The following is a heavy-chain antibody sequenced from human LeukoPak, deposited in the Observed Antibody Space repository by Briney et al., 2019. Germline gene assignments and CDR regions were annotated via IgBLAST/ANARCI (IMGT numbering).Heavy chain of an antibody. D-gene: IGHD3-10*01. CDR2: IKHDGSEA. J-gene: IGHJ4*02. V-gene: IGHV3-7*04. CDR3: TRDALFGSGRTHLDF. Sequence: GGSLRLSCAASEFTFNRYWMSWVRQAPGKGLEWVANIKHDGSEAHYVDSVKGRFTISRDNAKNSLSLQMNSLNVGDTGVYFCTRDALFGSGRTHLDFWSQGTLVSVSS. CDR1: EFTFNRYW.